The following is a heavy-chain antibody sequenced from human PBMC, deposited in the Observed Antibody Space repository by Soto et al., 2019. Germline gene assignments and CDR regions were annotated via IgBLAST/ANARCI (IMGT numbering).Heavy chain of an antibody. CDR2: IYWDDDK. V-gene: IGHV2-5*02. J-gene: IGHJ4*02. CDR3: AHRRSGYFDS. CDR1: GVSPTANGRG. Sequence: SGPTPVNPPQTPTLTPPLSGVSPTANGRGGGWIRQPPGKALEWLALIYWDDDKRYSPSLKRGLTISKDASKNQVVLTKTNVDAVDTATYYCAHRRSGYFDSWGQGTLVTVSS.